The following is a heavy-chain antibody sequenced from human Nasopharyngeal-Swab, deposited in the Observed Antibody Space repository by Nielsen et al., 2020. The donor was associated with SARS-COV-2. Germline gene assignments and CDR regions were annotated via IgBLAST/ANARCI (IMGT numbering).Heavy chain of an antibody. D-gene: IGHD3-16*02. J-gene: IGHJ5*02. Sequence: WIRQPPGKGLEWVGFIRSKAYGGTTEYAASVKGRFTISRDDSKSIAYLQMNSLKTEDTAVYYCTRSYDYVWGSYRESWGQGTLVTVSS. V-gene: IGHV3-49*02. CDR3: TRSYDYVWGSYRES. CDR2: IRSKAYGGTT.